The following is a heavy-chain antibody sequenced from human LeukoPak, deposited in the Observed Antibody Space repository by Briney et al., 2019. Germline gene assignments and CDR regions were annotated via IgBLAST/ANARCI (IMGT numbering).Heavy chain of an antibody. V-gene: IGHV3-23*01. D-gene: IGHD2-15*01. J-gene: IGHJ4*02. CDR1: GFTFSGYA. CDR3: AKGGVDIVVVVAATQVYY. Sequence: GVSLRLSCAASGFTFSGYAMSWVRQAPGKGLEWVSAISGSGGSTYYADSVKGRFTISRDNSKNTLYLQMNSLRAEDTAVYYCAKGGVDIVVVVAATQVYYWGQGTLVTVSS. CDR2: ISGSGGST.